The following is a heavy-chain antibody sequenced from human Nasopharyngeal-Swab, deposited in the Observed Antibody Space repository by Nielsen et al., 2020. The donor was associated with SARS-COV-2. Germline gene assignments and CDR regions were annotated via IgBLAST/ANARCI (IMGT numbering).Heavy chain of an antibody. V-gene: IGHV3-73*01. CDR2: IRSKGNNYAT. Sequence: GESLKISCAASGFTFSDSAIHWVRQASGKGLEWVGRIRSKGNNYATAYAASVKGRSTIFRDDPTNTAFLQMNSLKTEDTAVYYCTRCGGGCYSGRDYWGQGTLVTVSS. J-gene: IGHJ4*02. D-gene: IGHD2-15*01. CDR1: GFTFSDSA. CDR3: TRCGGGCYSGRDY.